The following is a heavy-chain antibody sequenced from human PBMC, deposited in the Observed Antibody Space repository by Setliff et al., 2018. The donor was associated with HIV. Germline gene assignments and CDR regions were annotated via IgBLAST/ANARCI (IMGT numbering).Heavy chain of an antibody. J-gene: IGHJ5*01. CDR2: INPYNGNT. V-gene: IGHV1-18*01. CDR3: ARDDRGRVRGVGPFDS. CDR1: GYTFTSYG. Sequence: ASVKVSCKASGYTFTSYGISWVRQAPGQGLEWMGWINPYNGNTNYAQKLQGRVTMTTDTSTSTAYMDLRSLRSDDTAVYYCARDDRGRVRGVGPFDSWGQGTLVTVSS. D-gene: IGHD3-10*01.